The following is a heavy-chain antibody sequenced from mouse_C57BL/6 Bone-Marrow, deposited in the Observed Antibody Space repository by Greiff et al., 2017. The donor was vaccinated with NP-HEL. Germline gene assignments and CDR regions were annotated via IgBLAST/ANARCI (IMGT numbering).Heavy chain of an antibody. CDR3: ARDYYYGSSYTWFAY. CDR1: GYTFTDYY. Sequence: VQLKQSGPVLVKPGASVKMSCKASGYTFTDYYMNWVKQSHGKSLEWIGVINPYNGGTSYNQKFKGKATLTVDKSSSTAYMELNSLTSEDSAVYYCARDYYYGSSYTWFAYWGQGTLVTVSA. D-gene: IGHD1-1*01. V-gene: IGHV1-19*01. CDR2: INPYNGGT. J-gene: IGHJ3*01.